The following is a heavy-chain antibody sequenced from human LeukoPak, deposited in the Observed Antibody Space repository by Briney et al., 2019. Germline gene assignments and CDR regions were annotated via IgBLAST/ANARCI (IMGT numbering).Heavy chain of an antibody. CDR3: TRASRFRSPGMFDY. D-gene: IGHD3-10*02. CDR2: IKEDGSEK. J-gene: IGHJ4*02. Sequence: GGSLRLSCAASGFTFSSYWMSWVRQAPGKGLEWVANIKEDGSEKYCVNSVKGRFTVSRDTSQNTFYLQMTSLTAEDTAVYYCTRASRFRSPGMFDYWGQGTLVTVSS. CDR1: GFTFSSYW. V-gene: IGHV3-7*01.